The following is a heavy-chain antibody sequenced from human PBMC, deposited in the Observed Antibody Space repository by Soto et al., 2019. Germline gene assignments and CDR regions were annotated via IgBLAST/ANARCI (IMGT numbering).Heavy chain of an antibody. V-gene: IGHV3-23*01. CDR3: SLSCRYSGMDV. J-gene: IGHJ6*02. CDR2: ISTSGGST. Sequence: EVQLLESGGGLVQPGGSLRLSCAASGFTFSSYAMSWVRQAPGKGLEWVSSISTSGGSTYYADSVKGRFTISRDNSNNTLELQMNSLRAQDTAVYYRSLSCRYSGMDVWGLGTTVTVSS. CDR1: GFTFSSYA.